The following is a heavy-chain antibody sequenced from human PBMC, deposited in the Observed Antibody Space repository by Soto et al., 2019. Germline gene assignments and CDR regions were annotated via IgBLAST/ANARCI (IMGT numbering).Heavy chain of an antibody. CDR1: GYSFSTYW. CDR3: ARCPPLYWPSGRFDP. V-gene: IGHV5-51*01. J-gene: IGHJ5*02. CDR2: IYPGDSDT. Sequence: GESLKISCKASGYSFSTYWIAWVRQMPGKGLEWMGIIYPGDSDTRYSPSFQGQVTISADKSISTAYLQWSSLKTSDTAMYYCARCPPLYWPSGRFDPWGQGTLVSSSS. D-gene: IGHD2-8*01.